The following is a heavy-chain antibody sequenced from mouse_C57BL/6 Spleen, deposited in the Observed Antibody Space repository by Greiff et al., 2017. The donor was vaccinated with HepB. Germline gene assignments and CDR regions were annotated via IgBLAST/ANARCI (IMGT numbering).Heavy chain of an antibody. J-gene: IGHJ1*03. D-gene: IGHD1-1*01. V-gene: IGHV2-9*01. CDR2: IWGGGST. Sequence: VHLVESGPGLVAPSQSLSITCTVSGFSLTSYGVDWVRQPPGKGLEWLGVIWGGGSTNYNSASMSRLSISQDNSNSQVFLKMNSLQTDDTAMYYCAKRTYYGSSYWYFDVWGTGTTVTVSS. CDR3: AKRTYYGSSYWYFDV. CDR1: GFSLTSYG.